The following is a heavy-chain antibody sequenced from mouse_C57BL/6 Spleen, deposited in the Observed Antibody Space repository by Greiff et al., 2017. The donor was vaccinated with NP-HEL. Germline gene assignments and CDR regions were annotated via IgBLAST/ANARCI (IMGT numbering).Heavy chain of an antibody. Sequence: EVMLVESGGGLVKPGGSLKLSCAASGFTFSSYTMSWVRQTPEKRLEWVATISGGGGNTYYPDSVKGRFTISRDNAKNTLYLQMSSLRSEDTALYYCAREAQACSYWGQGTLVTVSA. CDR3: AREAQACSY. V-gene: IGHV5-9*01. CDR2: ISGGGGNT. D-gene: IGHD3-2*02. J-gene: IGHJ3*01. CDR1: GFTFSSYT.